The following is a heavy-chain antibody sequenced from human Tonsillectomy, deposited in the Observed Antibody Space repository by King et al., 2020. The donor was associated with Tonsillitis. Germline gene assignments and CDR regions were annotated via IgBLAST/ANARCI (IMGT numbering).Heavy chain of an antibody. CDR2: INHSGST. D-gene: IGHD2-2*01. J-gene: IGHJ2*01. Sequence: VQLQQWGAGLLKPSETLSLTCAVYGGSFSGYYWSWIRQPPGKGLEWIGEINHSGSTNYNPSLKSRVTISVDTSKKQFSLKRSSVTAADTAVYYCARVDIVVVPAALSYFDLWGRGTLVTVSS. V-gene: IGHV4-34*01. CDR3: ARVDIVVVPAALSYFDL. CDR1: GGSFSGYY.